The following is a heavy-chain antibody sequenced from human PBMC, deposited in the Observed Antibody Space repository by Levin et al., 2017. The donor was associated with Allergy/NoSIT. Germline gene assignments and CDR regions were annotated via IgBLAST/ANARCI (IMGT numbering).Heavy chain of an antibody. Sequence: LGESLKISCKASGYTFTSYGISWVRQAPGQGLEWMGWISAYNGNTNYAQKLQGRVTMTTDTSTSTAYMELRSLRSDDTAVYYCARDPGELLRGIAFDIWGQGTMVTVSS. V-gene: IGHV1-18*01. CDR2: ISAYNGNT. J-gene: IGHJ3*02. CDR3: ARDPGELLRGIAFDI. CDR1: GYTFTSYG. D-gene: IGHD1-26*01.